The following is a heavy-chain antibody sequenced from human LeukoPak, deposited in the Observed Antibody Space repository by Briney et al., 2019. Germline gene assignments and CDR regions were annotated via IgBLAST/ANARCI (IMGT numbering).Heavy chain of an antibody. CDR2: ISNSGDST. J-gene: IGHJ4*02. D-gene: IGHD6-13*01. CDR1: GFTFSGYV. V-gene: IGHV3-23*01. Sequence: PGGSLRLFCVASGFTFSGYVMTWVRQAPGKGLEWVSDISNSGDSTYYADSVKGRFTISRDNSKNTLYLEMNSLRAEDTAVYYCAKLLAGVAGAGNLDYWGQGTLVTVSS. CDR3: AKLLAGVAGAGNLDY.